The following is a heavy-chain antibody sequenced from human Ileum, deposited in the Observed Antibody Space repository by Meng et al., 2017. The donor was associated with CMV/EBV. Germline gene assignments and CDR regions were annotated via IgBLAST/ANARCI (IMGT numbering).Heavy chain of an antibody. V-gene: IGHV4-4*07. Sequence: QRRLQESGPGLPKPSGPLSLTCTVSRGSISRDYWSWIRQPAGKGLEWIGRIYTSGSTNYNPSLKSRVTMSVDTSKTQFSLKLSSVTAADTAVYYCARGPYSSSWSSFDYWGQGTLVTVSS. J-gene: IGHJ4*02. CDR2: IYTSGST. D-gene: IGHD6-13*01. CDR3: ARGPYSSSWSSFDY. CDR1: RGSISRDY.